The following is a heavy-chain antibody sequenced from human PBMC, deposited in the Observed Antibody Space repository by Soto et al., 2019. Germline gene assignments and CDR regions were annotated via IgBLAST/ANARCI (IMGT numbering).Heavy chain of an antibody. CDR1: GFTFSSYS. J-gene: IGHJ6*02. D-gene: IGHD5-12*01. CDR2: ISSSSSYI. Sequence: VGSLRLSCAASGFTFSSYSMNWVRQAPGKGLEWVSSISSSSSYIYYADSVKGRFTISRGNAKNSLYLQMNSLRAEDTAVYYCARVGLATIILYGMDVWGQGTTVTVSS. CDR3: ARVGLATIILYGMDV. V-gene: IGHV3-21*01.